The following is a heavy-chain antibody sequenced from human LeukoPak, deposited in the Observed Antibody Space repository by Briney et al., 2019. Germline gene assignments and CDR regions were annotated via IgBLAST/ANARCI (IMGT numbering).Heavy chain of an antibody. J-gene: IGHJ4*02. CDR3: ARGGLRYFDWFLGY. CDR1: GGSFSGYY. CDR2: INHSGST. V-gene: IGHV4-34*01. Sequence: PSETLSLTCAVYGGSFSGYYWSWIRQPPGKGLEWIGEINHSGSTNYNPSLKRRVTISVDTPKNQFSLKLSSVTAADTAVYYCARGGLRYFDWFLGYWGQGTLVTVSS. D-gene: IGHD3-9*01.